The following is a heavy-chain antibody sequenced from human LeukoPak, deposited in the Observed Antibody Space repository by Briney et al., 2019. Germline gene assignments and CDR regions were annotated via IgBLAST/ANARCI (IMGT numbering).Heavy chain of an antibody. Sequence: SSETLSLTCTVSGGSISSGDHYWGWIRQPPGKGLEWIGYIYYSGSIYYNPSLKSRVIISVDTSKNQFSLKLSSVTAADTAVYYCARVRNWGIFDYWGQGTLVTVSS. J-gene: IGHJ4*02. CDR2: IYYSGSI. CDR3: ARVRNWGIFDY. CDR1: GGSISSGDHY. D-gene: IGHD7-27*01. V-gene: IGHV4-30-4*01.